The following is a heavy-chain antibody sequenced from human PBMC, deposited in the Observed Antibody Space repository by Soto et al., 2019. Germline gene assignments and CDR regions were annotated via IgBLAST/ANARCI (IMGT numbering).Heavy chain of an antibody. Sequence: EVQLVESGGGLVQPGRSLRLSCAASGFTFDDYAMHWVRQAPRKGLEWVSGISWNSGSIGSADSVKGRFTLSRDNAKNSLYLQMDRLSAEGPALYYCAKDRGLVLSFYFDYWGQGTLVTVSS. CDR1: GFTFDDYA. V-gene: IGHV3-9*01. J-gene: IGHJ4*02. CDR3: AKDRGLVLSFYFDY. D-gene: IGHD6-19*01. CDR2: ISWNSGSI.